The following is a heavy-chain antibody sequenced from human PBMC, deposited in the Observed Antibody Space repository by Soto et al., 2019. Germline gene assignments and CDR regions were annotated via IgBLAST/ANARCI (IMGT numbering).Heavy chain of an antibody. CDR2: INHSGST. V-gene: IGHV4-34*01. Sequence: SETLSLTCAVYGGSFSGYYWTWIRQPPGTGLEWIGEINHSGSTNYNPSLKSRVNISVDTSKNQFSLKLTSVTAADTAVYYCARDKISGLFDYWGQGTLVTVSS. CDR1: GGSFSGYY. CDR3: ARDKISGLFDY. D-gene: IGHD5-12*01. J-gene: IGHJ4*02.